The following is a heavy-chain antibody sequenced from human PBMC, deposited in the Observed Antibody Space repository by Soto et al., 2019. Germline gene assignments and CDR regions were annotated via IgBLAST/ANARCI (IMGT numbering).Heavy chain of an antibody. CDR3: ARVRMQLRLGKYSFNGMDV. J-gene: IGHJ6*02. V-gene: IGHV1-69*06. CDR2: IVPRFGSP. Sequence: QVQLVQSGAEMRKPGSSLRVSCKASGGTFSDFAFSWVRQAPGQGLEWMGGIVPRFGSPNYAQKFGGRVTISADTYTSPVDIEVSSLRFRDTAVYFCARVRMQLRLGKYSFNGMDVWCQGTRITGSS. D-gene: IGHD3-16*01. CDR1: GGTFSDFA.